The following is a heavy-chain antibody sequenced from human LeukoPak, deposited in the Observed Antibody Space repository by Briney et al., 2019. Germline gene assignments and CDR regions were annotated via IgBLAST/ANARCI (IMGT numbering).Heavy chain of an antibody. D-gene: IGHD3-10*01. CDR1: GFTFSSYA. V-gene: IGHV3-23*01. CDR3: AKGAYYYGSGSYLYGMDV. J-gene: IGHJ6*02. CDR2: ISGSGGST. Sequence: GGSLRLSCAASGFTFSSYAMSWVRQAPGKGLEGVSAISGSGGSTYYADSVKGRFTISRDNSKNTLYLKMNSLRAEDTAVYYCAKGAYYYGSGSYLYGMDVWGQGTTVTVSS.